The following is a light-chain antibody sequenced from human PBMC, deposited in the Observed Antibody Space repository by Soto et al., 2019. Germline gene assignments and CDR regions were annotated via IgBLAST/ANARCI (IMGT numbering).Light chain of an antibody. V-gene: IGLV1-44*01. Sequence: QSVLTQPPSASGTPGQRVTISCSGSSSNIGRNTVNWYQQLPGTAPKLLMYSNNQRPSGVPDRFSGSKSGTSASLAISGLQSEDEADYYCAAWDDSLNWVFGGGTKVTVL. CDR2: SNN. CDR1: SSNIGRNT. J-gene: IGLJ3*02. CDR3: AAWDDSLNWV.